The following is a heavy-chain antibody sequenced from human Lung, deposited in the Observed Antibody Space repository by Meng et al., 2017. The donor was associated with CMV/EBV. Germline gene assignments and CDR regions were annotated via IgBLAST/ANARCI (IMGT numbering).Heavy chain of an antibody. V-gene: IGHV4-4*02. Sequence: VRLREAGPALVKPSETLSLTCAVSGDSNTNHNWWAWVRQPPGKGLEWIGEIPHRGSSAYNPSLKSRVSMSIDKSKNQFSLKLTSVTAADTAVYHCLRRSGGSVWGQGTLVTVSS. CDR3: LRRSGGSV. CDR1: GDSNTNHNW. J-gene: IGHJ1*01. CDR2: IPHRGSS. D-gene: IGHD3-10*01.